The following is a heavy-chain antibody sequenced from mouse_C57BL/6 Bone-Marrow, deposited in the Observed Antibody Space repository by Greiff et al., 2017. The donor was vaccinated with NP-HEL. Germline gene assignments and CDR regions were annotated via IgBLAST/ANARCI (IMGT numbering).Heavy chain of an antibody. CDR1: GFTFSSYG. Sequence: EVKLMESGGDLVKPGGSLKLSCAASGFTFSSYGMSWVRQTPDKRLEWVATISSGGSYTYYPDSVKGRFTISRDNAKNTLYLQMSSLKSEDTAMYYCARQGDYYGTPFAYWGQGTLVTVSA. CDR3: ARQGDYYGTPFAY. D-gene: IGHD1-1*01. V-gene: IGHV5-6*01. CDR2: ISSGGSYT. J-gene: IGHJ3*01.